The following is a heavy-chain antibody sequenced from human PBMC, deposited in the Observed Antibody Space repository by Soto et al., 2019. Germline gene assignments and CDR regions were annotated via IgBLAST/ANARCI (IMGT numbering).Heavy chain of an antibody. CDR2: ISSSSSTI. D-gene: IGHD3-3*01. J-gene: IGHJ5*02. CDR3: AREADFLNWFDP. V-gene: IGHV3-48*01. Sequence: EVQLVESGGGLVQPGGSLRLSCAASGFTFSSYSMNWVRQAPGKGLEWVSYISSSSSTIYYADSVKGRFTISRDNAKNALYLQMNSLRGADTGVYYCAREADFLNWFDPWGQGTLVTVSS. CDR1: GFTFSSYS.